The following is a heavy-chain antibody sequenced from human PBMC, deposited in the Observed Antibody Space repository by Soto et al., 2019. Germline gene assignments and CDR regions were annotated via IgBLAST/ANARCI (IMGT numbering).Heavy chain of an antibody. CDR1: GFTFSSYS. D-gene: IGHD3-10*01. Sequence: EVPLVESGGGLVKPGGSLRLSCAASGFTFSSYSMNWVRQAPGKGLEWVSSISSSSSYIYYADSVKGRFTISRDNAKNSLYLQMNRLRAEDAAVYYCARDTYYYGSGSYSPWGQGTLVTVSS. CDR2: ISSSSSYI. J-gene: IGHJ5*02. CDR3: ARDTYYYGSGSYSP. V-gene: IGHV3-21*01.